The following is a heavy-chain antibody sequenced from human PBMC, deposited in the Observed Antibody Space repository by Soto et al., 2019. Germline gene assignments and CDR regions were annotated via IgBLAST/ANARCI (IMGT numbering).Heavy chain of an antibody. D-gene: IGHD6-13*01. J-gene: IGHJ6*02. Sequence: SVKVSVKASGYTFTSYGISWVRQAPGQGLEWMGWISAYNGNTNYAQKLQGRVTMTTDTSTSTAYMELRSLRSDDTAVYYCAREGSSSMSYYYGMDVWGQGTTVTVSS. V-gene: IGHV1-18*04. CDR2: ISAYNGNT. CDR1: GYTFTSYG. CDR3: AREGSSSMSYYYGMDV.